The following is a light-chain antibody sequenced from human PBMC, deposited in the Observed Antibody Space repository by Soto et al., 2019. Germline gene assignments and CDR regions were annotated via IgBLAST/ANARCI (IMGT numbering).Light chain of an antibody. CDR2: ENA. Sequence: QSVLTQPPSVSAAPGQTVTISCSGSNSNIGNNYVYWYQQFPGAAPKLLMYENAKRASGIPDRFSGSKSATAATLAITGIQTGDEADYYCGTWDSGLSGVVFGSGTKLTVL. J-gene: IGLJ1*01. V-gene: IGLV1-51*02. CDR1: NSNIGNNY. CDR3: GTWDSGLSGVV.